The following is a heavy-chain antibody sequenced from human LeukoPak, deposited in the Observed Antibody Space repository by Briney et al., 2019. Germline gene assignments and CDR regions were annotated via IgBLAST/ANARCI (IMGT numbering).Heavy chain of an antibody. J-gene: IGHJ4*02. CDR3: AKALSYWNYFDY. D-gene: IGHD1-1*01. CDR1: GFTFRSYA. V-gene: IGHV3-23*01. CDR2: IGATSGTT. Sequence: GGSLRLSCALSGFTFRSYAMSWVRQAPGEGLEWVSSIGATSGTTYYADSVKGRFTISRDNSQNTLYLQMNGLRAEDTAVYYCAKALSYWNYFDYWGQGTLVTVSS.